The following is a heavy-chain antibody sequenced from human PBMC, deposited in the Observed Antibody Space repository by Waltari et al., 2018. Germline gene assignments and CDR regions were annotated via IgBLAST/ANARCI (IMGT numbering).Heavy chain of an antibody. CDR1: GLTVSSNF. V-gene: IGHV3-53*02. CDR3: ARDHNGAALDY. D-gene: IGHD2-8*01. Sequence: EVQLVETGGGSIQPGGSLRLSCAASGLTVSSNFMSWVRQAPGKGLGWVSVIYSGGGTDYADSGKGRFTISRDNSKNTMYLQMSSLRAEDTAVYYCARDHNGAALDYWGQGTLVTVSS. CDR2: IYSGGGT. J-gene: IGHJ4*02.